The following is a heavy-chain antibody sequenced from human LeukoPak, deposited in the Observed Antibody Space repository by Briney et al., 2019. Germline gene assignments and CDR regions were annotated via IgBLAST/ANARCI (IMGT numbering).Heavy chain of an antibody. CDR1: GFTFSSCG. D-gene: IGHD6-19*01. CDR2: IRYDGSNK. V-gene: IGHV3-30*02. Sequence: PGGSLRLSCAASGFTFSSCGMHWVRQAPGKGLEWVAFIRYDGSNKYYADSVKGRFTISRDNSKNTLYLQMNSLRAEDTAVYYCAKDRSSGWYANGFDYWGQGTLVTVSS. J-gene: IGHJ4*02. CDR3: AKDRSSGWYANGFDY.